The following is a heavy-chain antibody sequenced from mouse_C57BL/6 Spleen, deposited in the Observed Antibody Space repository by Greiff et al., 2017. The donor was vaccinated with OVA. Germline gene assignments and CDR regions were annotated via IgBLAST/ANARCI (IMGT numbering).Heavy chain of an antibody. CDR1: GYTFTSYW. D-gene: IGHD2-4*01. CDR3: ARGEDYDKEGY. CDR2: INPGSGST. Sequence: VQLQQSGAELVKPGASVKMSCKASGYTFTSYWITWVKQRPGQGLEWIGDINPGSGSTNYNEKFKSKATMTVDKSSSTAYMQLSSLTSEDSAVYYCARGEDYDKEGYWGQGTTLTVSS. V-gene: IGHV1-55*01. J-gene: IGHJ2*01.